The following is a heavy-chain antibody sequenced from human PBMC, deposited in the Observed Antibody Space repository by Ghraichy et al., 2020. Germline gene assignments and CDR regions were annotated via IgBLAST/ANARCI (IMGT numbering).Heavy chain of an antibody. CDR2: LGADGRST. CDR1: EFTFDGYP. CDR3: AKEGGRLGEGAFDV. Sequence: VGSLRLSCAVSEFTFDGYPMTWVRQAPGKGLEWVSTLGADGRSTFYADSVKGRFTISRDKSKRTMYLQMNSLRADDTAVYYCAKEGGRLGEGAFDVWGQGTKVTVSS. V-gene: IGHV3-23*01. D-gene: IGHD3-10*01. J-gene: IGHJ3*01.